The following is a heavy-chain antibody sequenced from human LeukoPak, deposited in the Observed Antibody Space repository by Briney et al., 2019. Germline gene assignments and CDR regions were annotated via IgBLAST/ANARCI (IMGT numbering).Heavy chain of an antibody. D-gene: IGHD2-21*01. J-gene: IGHJ4*02. CDR2: ISGSGGGT. CDR1: GFTFSSYA. CDR3: ARWAGGHQVIPLFDY. Sequence: GGSLRLSCAASGFTFSSYAMNWVRQAPGKGLEWVSAISGSGGGTYYSDSVKGRFTISRDNSENTLYLQMNGLRSEDTAVYYCARWAGGHQVIPLFDYWDQGTLVTVSS. V-gene: IGHV3-23*01.